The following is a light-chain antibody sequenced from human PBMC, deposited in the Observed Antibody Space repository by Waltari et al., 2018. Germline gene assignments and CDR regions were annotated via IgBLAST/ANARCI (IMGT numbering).Light chain of an antibody. CDR2: KDT. CDR3: QSADTDFANHVL. Sequence: SYDLTQPPSVSVSPGQTARITCSGNALTKLSSYWSQQKPGQAPLLLIYKDTQRASGIPERFSGSTSGTTVTLTISGVQAEDAADYYCQSADTDFANHVLFGGGTQLTVL. V-gene: IGLV3-25*03. J-gene: IGLJ2*01. CDR1: ALTKLS.